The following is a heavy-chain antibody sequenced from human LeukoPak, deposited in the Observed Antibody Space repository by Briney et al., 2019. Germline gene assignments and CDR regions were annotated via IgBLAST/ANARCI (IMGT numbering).Heavy chain of an antibody. CDR2: ISGSGGST. Sequence: GGCLRLSCAASGFTFSNYGMSWVRQAPGKGLEWVSAISGSGGSTYYADSVKGRFTISRDNSKNTLYLQMNSLRAEDTAVYYCARVEYYYDSSGYYYEYYFDYWGQGTLVTVSS. V-gene: IGHV3-23*01. J-gene: IGHJ4*02. CDR1: GFTFSNYG. D-gene: IGHD3-22*01. CDR3: ARVEYYYDSSGYYYEYYFDY.